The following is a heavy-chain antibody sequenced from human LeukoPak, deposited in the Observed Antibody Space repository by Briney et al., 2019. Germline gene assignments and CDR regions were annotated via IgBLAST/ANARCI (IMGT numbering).Heavy chain of an antibody. CDR1: GYTLTELS. J-gene: IGHJ4*02. V-gene: IGHV1-2*02. D-gene: IGHD3-22*01. Sequence: ASVKVSCKVSGYTLTELSMHWVRQAPGQGLEWMGWINPNSGGTNYAQKFQGRVTMTRDTSISTAYMELSSLRSEDTAVYYCARLYYYDSSGYYSDYWGQGTLVTVSS. CDR3: ARLYYYDSSGYYSDY. CDR2: INPNSGGT.